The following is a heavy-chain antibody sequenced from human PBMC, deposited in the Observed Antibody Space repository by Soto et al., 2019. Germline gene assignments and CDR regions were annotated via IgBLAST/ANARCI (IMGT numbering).Heavy chain of an antibody. CDR3: ATNVDSALFGNWFDP. Sequence: SETLSLTCTVSGDSINSFDKYWSWIRQHPGKGLERIGYIYYSGNTYYNPSLKSRVLISIDTSKNQFSLKLSSVTAADTALYYCATNVDSALFGNWFDPWGQGTLVTVSS. J-gene: IGHJ5*02. D-gene: IGHD3-16*01. CDR2: IYYSGNT. V-gene: IGHV4-31*03. CDR1: GDSINSFDKY.